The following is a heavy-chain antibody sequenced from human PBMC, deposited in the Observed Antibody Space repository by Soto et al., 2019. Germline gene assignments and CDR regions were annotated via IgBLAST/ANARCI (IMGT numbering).Heavy chain of an antibody. CDR3: ARGSLRAIPLAGWNWGCFGLDG. V-gene: IGHV6-1*01. J-gene: IGHJ5*01. CDR2: TYYRSKCFN. CDR1: GDSVSTQSAA. Sequence: PRTASGDSVSTQSAAWIWIKQSPSRGLEWLGRTYYRSKCFNDYAVSVDSRMTIEADTSKNQFSLQLNSVTPEDTAAYFCARGSLRAIPLAGWNWGCFGLDGWGQGAWVT. D-gene: IGHD6-19*01.